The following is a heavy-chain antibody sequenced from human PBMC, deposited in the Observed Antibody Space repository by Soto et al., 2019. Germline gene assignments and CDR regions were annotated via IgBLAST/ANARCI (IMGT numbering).Heavy chain of an antibody. CDR3: VRSFCCSGGSCYSISSH. D-gene: IGHD2-15*01. CDR2: IYTGGGT. J-gene: IGHJ4*02. V-gene: IGHV3-66*01. CDR1: GFTVSSND. Sequence: EVQLVESGGGLVQPGGSLRLSCAPSGFTVSSNDMSWVRQAPGKGLEWVSVIYTGGGTYYADSAKCRFTISRDNSTNTLYMQMLSLRDEDTAVYYSVRSFCCSGGSCYSISSHWGQGTLVTVSS.